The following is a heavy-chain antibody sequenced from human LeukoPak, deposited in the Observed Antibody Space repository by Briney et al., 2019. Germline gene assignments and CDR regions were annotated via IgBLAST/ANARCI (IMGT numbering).Heavy chain of an antibody. V-gene: IGHV4-4*07. CDR2: IYTSGST. Sequence: PSETLSLTCTVSGGSISSYYWSWIRQPAGKGLEWIGRIYTSGSTNYNPSLKSRVTMSVDTSKSQFSLKLSSVTAADTAVYYCARDLLNHYDILTGYYKGVDAFDIWGQGTMVTVSS. J-gene: IGHJ3*02. D-gene: IGHD3-9*01. CDR3: ARDLLNHYDILTGYYKGVDAFDI. CDR1: GGSISSYY.